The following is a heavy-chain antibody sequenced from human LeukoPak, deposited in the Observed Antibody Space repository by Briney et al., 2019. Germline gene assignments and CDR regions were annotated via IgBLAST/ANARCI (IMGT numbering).Heavy chain of an antibody. V-gene: IGHV4-59*01. CDR1: GGSISSYY. D-gene: IGHD6-13*01. Sequence: PSETLSLTCTVSGGSISSYYWSWIRQPPGKELEWIGYIYYSGSTNYNPSLKSRVTISVDTSKNQFSLKLSSVTAAETAVYYCARERAANYYYGMDVWGQGTTVTVSS. CDR3: ARERAANYYYGMDV. CDR2: IYYSGST. J-gene: IGHJ6*02.